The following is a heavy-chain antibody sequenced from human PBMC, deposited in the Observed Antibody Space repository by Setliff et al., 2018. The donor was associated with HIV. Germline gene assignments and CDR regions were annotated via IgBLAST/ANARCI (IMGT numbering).Heavy chain of an antibody. D-gene: IGHD6-13*01. J-gene: IGHJ3*02. CDR3: AKAASNLAAAGGPLDM. CDR2: ISSKETGGTT. CDR1: GFTFNNAW. Sequence: GGSLRLSCLASGFTFNNAWMSWVRQTPEKGLEWVGRISSKETGGTTEYAAPVKGRFTISRDDSKNTLYLQMNTMKTEDTALYYCAKAASNLAAAGGPLDMWGPGTVVTVS. V-gene: IGHV3-15*01.